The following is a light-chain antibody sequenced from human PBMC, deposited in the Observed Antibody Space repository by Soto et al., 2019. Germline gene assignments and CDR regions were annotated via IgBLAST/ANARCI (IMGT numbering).Light chain of an antibody. CDR1: SSDVGSYNV. CDR3: CSYAGSLYV. CDR2: EGS. V-gene: IGLV2-23*01. J-gene: IGLJ1*01. Sequence: QSALTQPASVSGSPGQSITISCTGTSSDVGSYNVVSWYQQHPGKAPKLIIYEGSKRPSGGSNRFSGSNSGNTASLTISGLQAEDEADYYCCSYAGSLYVFGTGTKVTVL.